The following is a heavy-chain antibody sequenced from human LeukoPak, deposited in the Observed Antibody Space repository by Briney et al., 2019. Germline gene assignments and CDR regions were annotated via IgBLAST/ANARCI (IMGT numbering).Heavy chain of an antibody. CDR1: GFIFSDYD. Sequence: GGSLRLSCVASGFIFSDYDMHWVRQAPGKGLEWVAVISYDGSNKYYADSVKGRFTISRDNSKNTLYLQMNSLRVEDTAVYYCASALTSSYDSSGYPDYFDYWGQGTLVTVSS. D-gene: IGHD3-22*01. V-gene: IGHV3-30-3*01. CDR3: ASALTSSYDSSGYPDYFDY. CDR2: ISYDGSNK. J-gene: IGHJ4*02.